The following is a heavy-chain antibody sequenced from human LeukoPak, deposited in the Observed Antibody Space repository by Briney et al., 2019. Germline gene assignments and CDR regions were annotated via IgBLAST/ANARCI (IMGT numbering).Heavy chain of an antibody. CDR2: INHSGST. D-gene: IGHD3-10*01. CDR3: ARGDAPPYAVRDHYYYYYGMDV. Sequence: SETLSLTCAVYGGSFSGYYWSWIRQPPGKGLEWIGEINHSGSTNYNPSLKSRVTISVDTSKNQFSLKLSSVTAADTAVYYCARGDAPPYAVRDHYYYYYGMDVWGKGTTVTVSS. J-gene: IGHJ6*04. V-gene: IGHV4-34*01. CDR1: GGSFSGYY.